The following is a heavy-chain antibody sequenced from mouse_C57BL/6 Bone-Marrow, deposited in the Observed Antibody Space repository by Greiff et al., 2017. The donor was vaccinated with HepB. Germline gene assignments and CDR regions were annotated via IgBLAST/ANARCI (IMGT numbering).Heavy chain of an antibody. CDR3: ATITTVVPNYYAMDY. Sequence: EVKLMESGGGLVKPGGSLKLSCAASGFTFSDYGMHWVRQAPEKGLEWVAYISSGSSTIYYADTVKGRFTISRDNAKNTLFLQMTSLRSEDTAMYYCATITTVVPNYYAMDYWGQGTSVTVSS. V-gene: IGHV5-17*01. D-gene: IGHD1-1*01. CDR1: GFTFSDYG. J-gene: IGHJ4*01. CDR2: ISSGSSTI.